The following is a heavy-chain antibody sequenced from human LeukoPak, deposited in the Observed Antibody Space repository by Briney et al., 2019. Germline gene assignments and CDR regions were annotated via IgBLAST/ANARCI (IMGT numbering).Heavy chain of an antibody. J-gene: IGHJ4*02. CDR3: ARGQILINY. V-gene: IGHV4-34*01. CDR1: GGSFSGYF. CDR2: INHSGST. Sequence: SETLSLTCAVYGGSFSGYFWSWIRQPPGKGLEWIGEINHSGSTNYNPSLKSRVTISVDTSKNQFSLKLNSVTAADTAVYYCARGQILINYWGQGTLVTVSS. D-gene: IGHD2-8*01.